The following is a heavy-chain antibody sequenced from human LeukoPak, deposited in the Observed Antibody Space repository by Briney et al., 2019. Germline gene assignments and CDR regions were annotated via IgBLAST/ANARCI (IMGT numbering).Heavy chain of an antibody. V-gene: IGHV3-23*01. CDR1: GFTFSSAA. J-gene: IGHJ4*02. CDR3: AKGDY. CDR2: ITGSDDRT. Sequence: GGSLRLSCVASGFTFSSAAMTWVRQAPGKGLEWVSTITGSDDRTYYADSVKGRFTISRDYSKNTLHLQMNSLRTEDTAVYYCAKGDYWGQGTLVTVSS.